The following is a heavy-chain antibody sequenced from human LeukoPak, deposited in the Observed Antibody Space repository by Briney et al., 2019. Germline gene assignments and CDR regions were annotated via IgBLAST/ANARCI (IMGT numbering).Heavy chain of an antibody. V-gene: IGHV3-23*01. CDR1: GFSFGSYA. J-gene: IGHJ5*02. CDR3: GSGPVGTTVP. D-gene: IGHD1-1*01. CDR2: ISGSGSHA. Sequence: PGGSLRLSCAASGFSFGSYAMGWTRQAPGQGLEWVSAISGSGSHANYAESVKGRFTISRDNSKNTLYLQMHSLIAADTGVYYCGSGPVGTTVPWGQGTLVTVSS.